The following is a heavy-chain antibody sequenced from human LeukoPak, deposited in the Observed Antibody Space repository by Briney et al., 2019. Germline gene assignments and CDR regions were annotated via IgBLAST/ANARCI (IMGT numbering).Heavy chain of an antibody. CDR2: INHSGST. CDR1: GGSISSYY. Sequence: SETLSLTCTVSGGSISSYYWSWIRQPPGKGLEWIGEINHSGSTNYNPSLKSRVTISVDTSKNQFSLKLSSVTAADTAVYYCARHRIRVGATRPAFDYWGQGTLVTVSS. J-gene: IGHJ4*02. CDR3: ARHRIRVGATRPAFDY. V-gene: IGHV4-34*01. D-gene: IGHD1-26*01.